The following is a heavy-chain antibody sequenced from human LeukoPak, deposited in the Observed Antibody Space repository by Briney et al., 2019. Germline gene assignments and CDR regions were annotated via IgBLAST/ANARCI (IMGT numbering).Heavy chain of an antibody. CDR3: AVVVPAAMGVDY. V-gene: IGHV3-21*01. CDR2: ISSSSSYI. Sequence: PGGALRLCCGAPVFTFSSYSMNWVRQAPARVLERVPSISSSSSYIYYADSVKGRFTISRDNAKNSLYLQMNSLRAEDTAVYYCAVVVPAAMGVDYWGQGTLVTVSS. D-gene: IGHD2-2*01. CDR1: VFTFSSYS. J-gene: IGHJ4*02.